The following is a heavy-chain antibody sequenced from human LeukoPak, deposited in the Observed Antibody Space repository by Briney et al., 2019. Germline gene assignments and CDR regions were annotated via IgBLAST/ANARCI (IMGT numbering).Heavy chain of an antibody. D-gene: IGHD3-10*01. J-gene: IGHJ4*02. V-gene: IGHV3-53*01. CDR1: GFTVSSNY. CDR3: ARAHPPPDYYGSGSYDY. Sequence: GGSLRLSCAASGFTVSSNYMSWVRQAPGKGLKWVSTIYSGGSTYYTDSVKGRFTISRDNAKNSLYLQMNSLRAEDTAVYYCARAHPPPDYYGSGSYDYWGQGTLVTVSS. CDR2: IYSGGST.